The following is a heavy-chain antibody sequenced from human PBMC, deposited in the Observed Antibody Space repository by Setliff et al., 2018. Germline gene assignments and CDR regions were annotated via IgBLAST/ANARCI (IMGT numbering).Heavy chain of an antibody. Sequence: GGSLRLSCVTSGFTFSSSGMHWVRQAPGKGLEWVTFIRNDGSSQYYADSVQGRFTVSRDNSRNTLYLDMNSLRGEDTAVYYCARDKGVISLDYWGQGTLVTVSS. J-gene: IGHJ4*02. CDR2: IRNDGSSQ. CDR1: GFTFSSSG. CDR3: ARDKGVISLDY. V-gene: IGHV3-30*02. D-gene: IGHD3-10*01.